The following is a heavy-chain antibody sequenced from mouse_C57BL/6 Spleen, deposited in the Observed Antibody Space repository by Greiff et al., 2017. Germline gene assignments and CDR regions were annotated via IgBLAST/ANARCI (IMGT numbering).Heavy chain of an antibody. CDR2: INPSNGGS. V-gene: IGHV1-53*01. Sequence: VQLQQPGTELVKPGASVKLSCKASGYTFTSYWMHWVKQRPGQGLEWIGNINPSNGGSNYNEKFKSKATLTVDKSSSTAYMQLSSLTSEDSAVYYCARYGSRYWYFDVWGTGTTVTVSS. J-gene: IGHJ1*03. CDR3: ARYGSRYWYFDV. CDR1: GYTFTSYW. D-gene: IGHD1-1*01.